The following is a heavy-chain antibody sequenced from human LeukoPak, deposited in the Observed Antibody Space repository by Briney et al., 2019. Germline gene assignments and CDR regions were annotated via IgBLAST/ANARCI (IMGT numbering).Heavy chain of an antibody. V-gene: IGHV1-24*01. CDR2: FDREDGET. CDR3: ASFYGSGSYSYYGMDV. CDR1: GHTLTELS. J-gene: IGHJ6*04. Sequence: ASVTVSCKVSGHTLTELSMHWVRQAPGKGLEWMGGFDREDGETIYAQKFQGRVTMTEDTSTDTAYMELSSLRSEDTAVYYCASFYGSGSYSYYGMDVWGKGTTVTVSS. D-gene: IGHD3-10*01.